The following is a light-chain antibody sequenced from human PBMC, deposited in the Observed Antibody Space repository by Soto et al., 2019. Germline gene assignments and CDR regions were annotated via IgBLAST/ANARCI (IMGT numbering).Light chain of an antibody. J-gene: IGLJ2*01. CDR1: TGPVTSDYY. CDR2: STT. V-gene: IGLV7-43*01. CDR3: LIYYGASVV. Sequence: QAVVTQEPSLTVSPGGTVTLTCASSTGPVTSDYYPNWFQQKPGQAPRALIYSTTKKHSWTPARFSGSLLGGKAALTLSGVQPEDDGDYYCLIYYGASVVFGGGTQLTVL.